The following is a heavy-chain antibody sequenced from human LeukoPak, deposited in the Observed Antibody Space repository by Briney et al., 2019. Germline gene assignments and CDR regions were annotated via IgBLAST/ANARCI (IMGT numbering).Heavy chain of an antibody. CDR3: ARVQLWLNVFDY. Sequence: ASVKVSCKASGYTFTSYYMHWVRQAPGQGLEWMGIINPSGGSTSYAQKLQGRVTMTTDTSTSTAYMELRSLRSDDTAVYYCARVQLWLNVFDYWGQGTLVTVSS. V-gene: IGHV1-46*01. CDR1: GYTFTSYY. CDR2: INPSGGST. J-gene: IGHJ4*02. D-gene: IGHD5-18*01.